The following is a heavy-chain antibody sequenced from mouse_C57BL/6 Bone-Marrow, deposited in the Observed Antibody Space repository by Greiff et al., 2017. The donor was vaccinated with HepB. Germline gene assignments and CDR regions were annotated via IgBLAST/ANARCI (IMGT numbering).Heavy chain of an antibody. CDR2: ISNGGGST. Sequence: EVKLVESGGGLVQPGGSLKLSCAASGFTFSDYYMYWVRQTPEKRLEWVAYISNGGGSTYYPDTVKGRFTISRDNAKNTLYLQMSRLKSEDTAMYYCARTYYSNYEAYWGQGTLVTVSA. V-gene: IGHV5-12*01. D-gene: IGHD2-5*01. CDR1: GFTFSDYY. J-gene: IGHJ3*01. CDR3: ARTYYSNYEAY.